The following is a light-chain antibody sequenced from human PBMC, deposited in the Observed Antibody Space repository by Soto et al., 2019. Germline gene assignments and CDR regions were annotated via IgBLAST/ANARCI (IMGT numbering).Light chain of an antibody. V-gene: IGKV3-20*01. Sequence: ERVMTQSPGTLSLSPGERATLSCRASQSVSTRSLAWYQQKPGQAPRLLISGASSRAADIPDRFSGSGSGTDFTLTISRLEPEDFAVYYCQQYGSSGTFGQGTKVDIK. CDR1: QSVSTRS. CDR2: GAS. J-gene: IGKJ1*01. CDR3: QQYGSSGT.